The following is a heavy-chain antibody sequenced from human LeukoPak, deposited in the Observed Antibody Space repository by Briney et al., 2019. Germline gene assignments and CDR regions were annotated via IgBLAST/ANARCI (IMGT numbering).Heavy chain of an antibody. Sequence: GESLKISCQGSGYSFTSYWIGWVRQMPGKGLEWMGIIYPGDSDTRYSPSFQGQVTISADKSISTAYLQWSSLKASDTAMYYCARLAPWVVAATSYFDYWGQGTLVTVSS. CDR3: ARLAPWVVAATSYFDY. V-gene: IGHV5-51*01. J-gene: IGHJ4*02. CDR1: GYSFTSYW. D-gene: IGHD2-15*01. CDR2: IYPGDSDT.